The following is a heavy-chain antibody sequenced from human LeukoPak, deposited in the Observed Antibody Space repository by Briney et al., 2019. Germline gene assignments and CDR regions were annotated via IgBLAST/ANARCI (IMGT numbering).Heavy chain of an antibody. CDR3: ARGRIAAAGGRIGFYYYYMDV. D-gene: IGHD6-13*01. V-gene: IGHV4-59*01. CDR2: IYYSGST. J-gene: IGHJ6*03. Sequence: SETLSLTCAVYGGSFSGYYWSWIRQPPGKGLEWIGYIYYSGSTNYNPSLKSRVTISVDTSKNQFSLKLSSVTAADTAVYYCARGRIAAAGGRIGFYYYYMDVWGKGTTVTVSS. CDR1: GGSFSGYY.